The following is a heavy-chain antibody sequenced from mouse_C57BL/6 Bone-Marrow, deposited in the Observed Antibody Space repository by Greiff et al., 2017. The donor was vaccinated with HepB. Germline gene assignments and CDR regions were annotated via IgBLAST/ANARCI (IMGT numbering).Heavy chain of an antibody. J-gene: IGHJ1*03. CDR1: GIDFSRYW. V-gene: IGHV4-1*01. D-gene: IGHD1-1*01. Sequence: EVKLMESGGGLVQPGGSLKLSCAASGIDFSRYWMSWVRRTPGKGLEWIGEINPDSSTINYAPSLKDKFIISRDKAKNTRYLQMSKVRSEDTALYDGARPGDYDGSSPYWYFDVWGTGTTVTVSS. CDR3: ARPGDYDGSSPYWYFDV. CDR2: INPDSSTI.